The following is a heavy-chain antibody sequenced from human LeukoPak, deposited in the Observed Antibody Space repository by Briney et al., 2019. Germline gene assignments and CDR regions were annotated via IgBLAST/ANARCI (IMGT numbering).Heavy chain of an antibody. CDR1: GFTFTKYA. CDR3: ARGGVQLPWLNFDC. CDR2: INAGNGDT. Sequence: ASVKVSCKASGFTFTKYAIHWVRQAPGQSLEWMGWINAGNGDTKYSQKFQGRVTITRDTSASTVYMELSSLTSEDTAVYFCARGGVQLPWLNFDCWGQGTLATVFS. D-gene: IGHD5-18*01. V-gene: IGHV1-3*01. J-gene: IGHJ4*02.